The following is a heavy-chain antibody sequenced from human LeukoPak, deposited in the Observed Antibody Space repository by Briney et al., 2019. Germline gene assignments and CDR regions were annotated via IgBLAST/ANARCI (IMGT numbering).Heavy chain of an antibody. J-gene: IGHJ6*03. V-gene: IGHV3-21*01. CDR3: AKTTVTPPYYMDV. CDR2: ITTSSIYK. Sequence: GGSLRLSCAASGLTVSSNYMNWVRQAPGKGLEWVSSITTSSIYKYYGDSVKGRFTISRDNAKKSLYLQMNSLRAEDTAVYYCAKTTVTPPYYMDVWGKGTTVTVSS. D-gene: IGHD4-11*01. CDR1: GLTVSSNY.